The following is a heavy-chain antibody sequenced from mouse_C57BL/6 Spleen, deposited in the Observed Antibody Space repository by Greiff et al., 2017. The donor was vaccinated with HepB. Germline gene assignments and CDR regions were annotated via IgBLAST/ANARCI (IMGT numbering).Heavy chain of an antibody. J-gene: IGHJ4*01. CDR3: ARAGISHGAMDY. CDR2: IDPSDSYT. Sequence: QVQLKQPGAELVKPGASVKLSCKASGYTFTSYWMQWVKQRPGQGLEWIGEIDPSDSYTNYNQKFKGKATLTVDTSSSTAYMQLSSLTSEDSAVYYCARAGISHGAMDYWGQGTSVTVSS. V-gene: IGHV1-50*01. CDR1: GYTFTSYW.